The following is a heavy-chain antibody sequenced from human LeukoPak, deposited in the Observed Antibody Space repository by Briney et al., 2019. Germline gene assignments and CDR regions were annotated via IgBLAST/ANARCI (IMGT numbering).Heavy chain of an antibody. CDR1: GDSIRSYY. D-gene: IGHD4-17*01. CDR2: IYAAGGT. J-gene: IGHJ3*02. CDR3: ARLPSGEGTDAFDI. Sequence: SETLSLTCSVSGDSIRSYYWSWIRQPAGKGLEWIGRIYAAGGTNYNPSLISRVTLSIDTSKNQFSLSLSSVTAADTAVYYCARLPSGEGTDAFDIWGQGTMVTVSS. V-gene: IGHV4-4*07.